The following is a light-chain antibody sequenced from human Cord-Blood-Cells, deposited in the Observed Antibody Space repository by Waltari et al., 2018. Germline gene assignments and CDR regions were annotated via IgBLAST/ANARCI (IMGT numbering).Light chain of an antibody. V-gene: IGKV1-13*02. Sequence: AIQLPQSLSSLSASVGDTVTITCRASQGISSALAWYQQKPGKAPKLLIYDASSLESGVPSRFSGSGSGTDFTLTISSLQPEDFATYYCQQFNSYPHTFGQGTKLEIK. J-gene: IGKJ2*01. CDR3: QQFNSYPHT. CDR1: QGISSA. CDR2: DAS.